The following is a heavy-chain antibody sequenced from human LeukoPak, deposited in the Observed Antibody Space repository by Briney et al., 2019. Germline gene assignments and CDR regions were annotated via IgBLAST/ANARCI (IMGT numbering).Heavy chain of an antibody. J-gene: IGHJ1*01. V-gene: IGHV4-30-4*01. CDR1: GGSIFSGDFY. CDR3: ARGDYNDGAGYLDH. D-gene: IGHD3-22*01. CDR2: IYYNGIT. Sequence: SETLSLTCTVSGGSIFSGDFYWNWIRQPPGTGLEWIGYIYYNGITYYNPSLESRVTISVDTSKNQFSLKLSSVTAADTAVYYCARGDYNDGAGYLDHWGQGNLVPVSS.